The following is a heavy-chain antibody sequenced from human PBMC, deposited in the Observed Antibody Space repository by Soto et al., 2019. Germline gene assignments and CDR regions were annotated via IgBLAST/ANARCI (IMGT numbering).Heavy chain of an antibody. J-gene: IGHJ4*02. Sequence: EVQLLESGGGLVRPGGSLRLSCAASGFTFSSYAMTWVRQAPGKGLEWVSGVSGTGGSAYYADSVKGRFTISRDKYTNTLYLHMNSLRAEDTAVYYCARGSAYSDYDLEYWGQGTLVTVSS. D-gene: IGHD4-17*01. V-gene: IGHV3-23*01. CDR1: GFTFSSYA. CDR2: VSGTGGSA. CDR3: ARGSAYSDYDLEY.